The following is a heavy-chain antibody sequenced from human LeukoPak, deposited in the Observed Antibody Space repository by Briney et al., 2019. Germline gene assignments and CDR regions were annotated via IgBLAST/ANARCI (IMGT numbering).Heavy chain of an antibody. CDR1: GYTFTSYY. CDR3: ARDLTRGSYLDY. J-gene: IGHJ4*02. CDR2: INPSGSST. Sequence: KVSCKASGYTFTSYYLHWVRQAPGQGLEWMGLINPSGSSTSNTQKFQGRVTLTRDTSTSTVYMELSSLRPEDTAVYYCARDLTRGSYLDYWGQGTLVTVSS. D-gene: IGHD3-16*01. V-gene: IGHV1-46*01.